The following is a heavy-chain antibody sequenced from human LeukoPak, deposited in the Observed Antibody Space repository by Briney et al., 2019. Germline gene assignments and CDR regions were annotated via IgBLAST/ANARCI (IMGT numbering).Heavy chain of an antibody. CDR2: IIISSGYI. Sequence: PGRSLRLSCAASGFTFSSYAMGWVGQPPGKGLDGVSSIIISSGYIYYPYSLNGRFTIYRGNAKNSLYLQMNSLRAEDTAVYYCASVVVVAASYYYGMDVWGQGTTVTVSS. V-gene: IGHV3-21*01. J-gene: IGHJ6*02. CDR3: ASVVVVAASYYYGMDV. D-gene: IGHD2-15*01. CDR1: GFTFSSYA.